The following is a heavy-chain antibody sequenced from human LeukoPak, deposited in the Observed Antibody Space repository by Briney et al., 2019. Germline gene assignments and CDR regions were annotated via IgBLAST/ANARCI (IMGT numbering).Heavy chain of an antibody. J-gene: IGHJ6*02. Sequence: GGSLRLSCAASGFTFSSYGMHWVCQAPGKGLEWVAVISYDGSNKYYADSVKGRFTISRDNSKNTLYLQMNSLRAEDTAVYYCAKDGYYYDSSYYGMDVWGQGTTVTVSS. CDR3: AKDGYYYDSSYYGMDV. V-gene: IGHV3-30*18. CDR2: ISYDGSNK. D-gene: IGHD3-22*01. CDR1: GFTFSSYG.